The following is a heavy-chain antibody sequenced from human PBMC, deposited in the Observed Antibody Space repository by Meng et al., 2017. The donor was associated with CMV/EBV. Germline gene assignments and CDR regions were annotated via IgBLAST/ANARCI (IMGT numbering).Heavy chain of an antibody. J-gene: IGHJ6*02. V-gene: IGHV3-74*01. CDR2: INSDGSST. Sequence: GESLKISCAASGFTFSSYWMHWVRQAPGKGLVWVSRINSDGSSTSYADSVKGRFTISRDNAENTLYLQMNSLRAEDTAVYYCASNYDLNYYYYYGMDVWGQGTTVTVSS. CDR1: GFTFSSYW. CDR3: ASNYDLNYYYYYGMDV. D-gene: IGHD3-3*01.